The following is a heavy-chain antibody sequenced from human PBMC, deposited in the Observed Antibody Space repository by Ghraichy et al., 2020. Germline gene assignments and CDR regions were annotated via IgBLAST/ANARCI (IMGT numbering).Heavy chain of an antibody. Sequence: SQTLSLTCAVYGGSFSGYYWSWIRQPPGKGLEWIGEINHSGSTNYNPSLKSRVTISVDTSKNQFSLKLSSVTAADTAVYYCARGNSSSFDYWGQGTLVTVSS. CDR3: ARGNSSSFDY. V-gene: IGHV4-34*01. D-gene: IGHD6-13*01. J-gene: IGHJ4*02. CDR1: GGSFSGYY. CDR2: INHSGST.